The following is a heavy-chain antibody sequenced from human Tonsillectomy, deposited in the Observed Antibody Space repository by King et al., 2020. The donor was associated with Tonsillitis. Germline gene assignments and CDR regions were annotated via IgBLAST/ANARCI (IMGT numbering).Heavy chain of an antibody. CDR1: GFDVTTYT. CDR3: VRDTMIRGDIVTTIYNYYGVDV. D-gene: IGHD3-10*01. CDR2: ISPNTGRP. J-gene: IGHJ6*02. V-gene: IGHV7-4-1*02. Sequence: VQLVQSGSELQKPGASVKISCKASGFDVTTYTLKWVRQAPGQGLEWMGWISPNTGRPTYVQGFTGRFVFSLDTSVNTAYLQITSLKADDTAIYYCVRDTMIRGDIVTTIYNYYGVDVWGQGTTVTVSS.